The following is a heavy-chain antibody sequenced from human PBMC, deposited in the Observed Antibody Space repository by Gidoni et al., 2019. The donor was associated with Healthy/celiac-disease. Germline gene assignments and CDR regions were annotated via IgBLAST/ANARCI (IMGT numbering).Heavy chain of an antibody. V-gene: IGHV3-30*18. CDR3: AKDVGAVVTPGFDY. Sequence: QVQLVESGGGVVQPGRSLRLSCAASGFTFSSYGMHWVRQAPGKGLEWVAVISYDGSNKYYADSVKGRFTISRDNSKNTLYLQMNSLRAEDTAVYCCAKDVGAVVTPGFDYWGQGTLVTVSS. D-gene: IGHD2-21*02. J-gene: IGHJ4*02. CDR1: GFTFSSYG. CDR2: ISYDGSNK.